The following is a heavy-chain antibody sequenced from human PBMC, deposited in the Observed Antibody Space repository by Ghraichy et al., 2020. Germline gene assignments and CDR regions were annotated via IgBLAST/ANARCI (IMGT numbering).Heavy chain of an antibody. CDR1: GFIFGNYG. V-gene: IGHV3-30*02. J-gene: IGHJ4*02. D-gene: IGHD5/OR15-5a*01. Sequence: GGSLRLSCATSGFIFGNYGMHWVRQAPGKGLEWVSYIHFDGTNKYYAESVKGRFTISRDNSNKTLFLQMNSLRPEDTAIYYCAKLSTSLGGYWGQGTLVTVSS. CDR2: IHFDGTNK. CDR3: AKLSTSLGGY.